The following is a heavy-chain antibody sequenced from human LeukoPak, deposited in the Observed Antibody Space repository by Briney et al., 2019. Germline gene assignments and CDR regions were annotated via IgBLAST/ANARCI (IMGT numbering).Heavy chain of an antibody. V-gene: IGHV4-30-4*01. CDR3: VRDEAEFGNRQWYFDL. J-gene: IGHJ2*01. CDR1: GGSINNGGYY. CDR2: IYYSGSS. D-gene: IGHD2/OR15-2a*01. Sequence: PSQTLSLTCTVSGGSINNGGYYWSWIRQHPGKGLEWIGYIYYSGSSYYNPSLRSRVGISADMSRNQFSLRLNSMTAADTAVYYCVRDEAEFGNRQWYFDLWGRGTLVIVSS.